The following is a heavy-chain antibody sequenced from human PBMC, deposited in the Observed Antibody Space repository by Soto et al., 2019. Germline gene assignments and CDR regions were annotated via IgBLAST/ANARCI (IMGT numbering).Heavy chain of an antibody. CDR3: ARDYGDYVSWFAP. J-gene: IGHJ5*02. CDR1: GFPFSSYG. V-gene: IGHV3-33*01. D-gene: IGHD4-17*01. CDR2: IWHAGSNK. Sequence: GGSLTLSCAAIGFPFSSYGMPWVRRAPDKGLESVAVIWHAGSNKYYPASVTRRFTISRATSTNTLYLQTNSRSAEDTAVYYCARDYGDYVSWFAPWGQGTLVTVSS.